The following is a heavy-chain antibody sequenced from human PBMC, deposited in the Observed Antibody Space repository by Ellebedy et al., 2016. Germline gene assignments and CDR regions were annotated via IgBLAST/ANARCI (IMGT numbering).Heavy chain of an antibody. CDR1: GGSFSGYY. CDR3: AKLSVGYSGYDFDY. J-gene: IGHJ4*02. V-gene: IGHV4-34*01. D-gene: IGHD5-12*01. CDR2: INHSGST. Sequence: SETLSLXXAVYGGSFSGYYWSWIRQPPGKGLEWIGEINHSGSTNYNPSLKSRVTISVDTSKNQFSLKLSSVTAADTAVYYCAKLSVGYSGYDFDYWGQGTLVTVSS.